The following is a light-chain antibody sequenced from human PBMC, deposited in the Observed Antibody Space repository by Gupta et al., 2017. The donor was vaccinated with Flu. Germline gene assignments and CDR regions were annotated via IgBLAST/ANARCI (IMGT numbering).Light chain of an antibody. Sequence: QSVFTLPPSVSAAPGQKVTIPCSGSSSNIGNNYVPWYQQLPGTAPKLLIYDNNKRPSGIPDRFSGSKSGTSATLGITGLQAGDEADYYCGTWDSSLSSWVFGGGTKLTVL. V-gene: IGLV1-51*01. CDR2: DNN. J-gene: IGLJ3*02. CDR1: SSNIGNNY. CDR3: GTWDSSLSSWV.